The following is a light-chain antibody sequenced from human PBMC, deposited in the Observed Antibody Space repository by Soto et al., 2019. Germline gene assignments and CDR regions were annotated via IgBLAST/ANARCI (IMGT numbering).Light chain of an antibody. CDR1: SSDVGGYNY. V-gene: IGLV2-14*01. Sequence: QCVLTQPSSVSGSAGQSIPISCTGTSSDVGGYNYVSWYQQHPGKAPKLMIYDVSNRPSGVSNRFSGSKSGNTASLTISGLQAEDEADYYCSSYTSSSSLYAFGPMTKFPVL. J-gene: IGLJ1*01. CDR3: SSYTSSSSLYA. CDR2: DVS.